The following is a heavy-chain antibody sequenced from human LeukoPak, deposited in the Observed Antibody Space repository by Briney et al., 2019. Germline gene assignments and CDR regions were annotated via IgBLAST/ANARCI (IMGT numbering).Heavy chain of an antibody. CDR2: VYYSGSN. Sequence: SETLSLTCTVSGGSISSRSYYWGWFRQAPGKGLEWIGGVYYSGSNYYNPSLKSRVTISVDTSKNQFSLKLSSVTAADTAVYYCARDGDALGAFPYYFDYWGQGTLVTVSS. CDR3: ARDGDALGAFPYYFDY. V-gene: IGHV4-39*07. J-gene: IGHJ4*02. CDR1: GGSISSRSYY. D-gene: IGHD1-26*01.